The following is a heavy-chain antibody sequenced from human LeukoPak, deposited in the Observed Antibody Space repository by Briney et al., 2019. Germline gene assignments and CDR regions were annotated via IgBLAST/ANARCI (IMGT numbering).Heavy chain of an antibody. CDR3: ARDSWADYYYYGMDV. Sequence: GASVKVSCKASGYTFTGYYMHWVRQAPGQGLEWMGWINPNSGGTNYAQKFQGRVTMTRDTSISTAYMELSRLRSDDTAVYYCARDSWADYYYYGMDVWGQGTTVTVSS. CDR1: GYTFTGYY. CDR2: INPNSGGT. J-gene: IGHJ6*02. D-gene: IGHD3-16*01. V-gene: IGHV1-2*02.